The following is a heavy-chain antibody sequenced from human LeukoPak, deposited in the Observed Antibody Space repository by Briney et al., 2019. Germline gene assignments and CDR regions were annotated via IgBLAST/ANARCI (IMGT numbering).Heavy chain of an antibody. CDR2: ISSSSSYI. CDR1: GFTFSSYS. Sequence: PGGSLRLSCAASGFTFSSYSMNWVRQAPGKGLEWVSSISSSSSYIYYADSVKGRFTISRDNAKNSLYLQMNSLRAEDTAVYYCAKGESRPKYYFDYWGQGTLVTVSS. V-gene: IGHV3-21*01. J-gene: IGHJ4*02. CDR3: AKGESRPKYYFDY. D-gene: IGHD3-10*01.